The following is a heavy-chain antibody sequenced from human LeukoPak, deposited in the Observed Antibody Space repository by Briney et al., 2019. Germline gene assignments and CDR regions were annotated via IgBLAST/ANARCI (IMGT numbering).Heavy chain of an antibody. CDR2: IYTSGST. D-gene: IGHD3-10*01. Sequence: PSQTLSLTCTVSGGSISSGSYYWSWIRQPAGKGLEWIGRIYTSGSTNYNPSLKSRVTISVDTSKNQFSLKLSSVTVADTAVYYCARVLWFGGPYGMDVWGQGTTVTVSS. CDR3: ARVLWFGGPYGMDV. CDR1: GGSISSGSYY. V-gene: IGHV4-61*02. J-gene: IGHJ6*02.